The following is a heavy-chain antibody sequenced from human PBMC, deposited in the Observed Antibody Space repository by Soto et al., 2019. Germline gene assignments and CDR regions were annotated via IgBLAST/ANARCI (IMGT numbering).Heavy chain of an antibody. Sequence: GESLKISCKGSGYSFTSYWIGWVRQMPGKGLEWMGIIYPGDSDTRYSPSFQGQVTISADKSISTAYLQWSSLKASDTAMYYCARLGGTIYCSGGSCYSASYYYYGVDVWGQGTTVTVSS. CDR2: IYPGDSDT. CDR3: ARLGGTIYCSGGSCYSASYYYYGVDV. D-gene: IGHD2-15*01. CDR1: GYSFTSYW. V-gene: IGHV5-51*01. J-gene: IGHJ6*02.